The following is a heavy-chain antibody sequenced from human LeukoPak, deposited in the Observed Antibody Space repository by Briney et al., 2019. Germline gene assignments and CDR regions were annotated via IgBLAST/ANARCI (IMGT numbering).Heavy chain of an antibody. J-gene: IGHJ3*02. CDR2: IYYTGSST. Sequence: SETLSLTCTVSGGSISSYYWSWIRQPPGKGLEWIGYIYYTGSSTSYNPSLKSRVTISVDTSRNQFSLQLTSVTAADTAVYYCARVGYFDWFIAFDIWGQGTMVTVSS. CDR3: ARVGYFDWFIAFDI. CDR1: GGSISSYY. V-gene: IGHV4-59*12. D-gene: IGHD3-9*01.